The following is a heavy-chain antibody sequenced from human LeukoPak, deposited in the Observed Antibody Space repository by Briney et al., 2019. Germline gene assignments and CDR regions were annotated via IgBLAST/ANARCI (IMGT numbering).Heavy chain of an antibody. CDR2: IYSGGST. Sequence: GGSLRLSCAASGLTVSSNYMSWVRQAPGKGLEWVSVIYSGGSTYYADSVKGRFTISRDNSKNTLYLQMNSLRAEDTAVYYCARDSCSSTSCYIDYWGQGTLVTVSS. J-gene: IGHJ4*02. D-gene: IGHD2-2*01. V-gene: IGHV3-66*02. CDR1: GLTVSSNY. CDR3: ARDSCSSTSCYIDY.